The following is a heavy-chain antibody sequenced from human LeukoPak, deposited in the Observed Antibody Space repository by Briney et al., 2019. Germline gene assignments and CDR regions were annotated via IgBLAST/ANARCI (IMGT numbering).Heavy chain of an antibody. Sequence: HPGGSLRLSCAASGFTFSTYAMSWVRQAPGKGLEWVSAISGSGGSTYYADSVKGRFTISRDNSKNTLFLQMNSLRPEDTAVYYCATNYANYYAPYDYWGQGTLVTVSS. CDR2: ISGSGGST. J-gene: IGHJ4*02. D-gene: IGHD3-3*01. V-gene: IGHV3-23*01. CDR1: GFTFSTYA. CDR3: ATNYANYYAPYDY.